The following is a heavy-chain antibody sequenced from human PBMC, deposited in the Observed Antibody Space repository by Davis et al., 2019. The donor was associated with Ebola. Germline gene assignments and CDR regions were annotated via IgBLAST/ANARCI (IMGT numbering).Heavy chain of an antibody. J-gene: IGHJ4*02. Sequence: PSETLSLTCTVSGGSISSYYWSWIRQPPGKGLEWIGYIYYSGSTNYNPSLKSRVTISVDTSKNQFSLKLSSVTAADTAVYYCARDRGIAVAGTWIDYWGQGTLVTVSS. CDR3: ARDRGIAVAGTWIDY. CDR2: IYYSGST. CDR1: GGSISSYY. D-gene: IGHD6-19*01. V-gene: IGHV4-59*01.